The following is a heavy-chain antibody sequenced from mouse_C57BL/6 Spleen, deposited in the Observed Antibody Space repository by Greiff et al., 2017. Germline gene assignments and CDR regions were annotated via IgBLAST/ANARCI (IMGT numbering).Heavy chain of an antibody. CDR2: IDPSDSET. CDR1: GYTFTSYW. D-gene: IGHD1-1*01. CDR3: ARIDYDSSYWYFDV. J-gene: IGHJ1*03. V-gene: IGHV1-52*01. Sequence: QVQLQQPGAELVRPGSSVKLSCKASGYTFTSYWMHWVKQRPIQGLEWIGNIDPSDSETHYNQKFKDKATLTVDKSSSPAYMQLSSLTSEDSAVYYCARIDYDSSYWYFDVWGTGTTVTVSS.